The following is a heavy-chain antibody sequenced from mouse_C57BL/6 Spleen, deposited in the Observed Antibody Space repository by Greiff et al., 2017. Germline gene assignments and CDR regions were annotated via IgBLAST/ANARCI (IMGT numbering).Heavy chain of an antibody. CDR2: INPSNGGT. Sequence: QVQLKQPGTELVKPGASVKLSCKASGYTFTSYWMHWVKQRPGQGLEWIGNINPSNGGTNYNEKFKSKATLTVDKSSSTAYMQLSSLTSEDSAVYYCARSGTTVVASFDDWGQGTTLTVST. CDR3: ARSGTTVVASFDD. D-gene: IGHD1-1*01. V-gene: IGHV1-53*01. J-gene: IGHJ2*01. CDR1: GYTFTSYW.